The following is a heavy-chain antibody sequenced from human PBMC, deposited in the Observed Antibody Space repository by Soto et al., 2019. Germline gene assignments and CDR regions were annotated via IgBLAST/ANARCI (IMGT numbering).Heavy chain of an antibody. D-gene: IGHD5-12*01. CDR1: GYTLTELS. CDR3: ATLSGYPPDNWFDP. Sequence: ASVKVSCKVSGYTLTELSMHWVRQAPGKGLEWMGGFDPEDGETIYAQKFQGRVTMTEDTSTDTAYMELSSLRSEDTAVYYCATLSGYPPDNWFDPWGQGTLVTVSS. V-gene: IGHV1-24*01. CDR2: FDPEDGET. J-gene: IGHJ5*02.